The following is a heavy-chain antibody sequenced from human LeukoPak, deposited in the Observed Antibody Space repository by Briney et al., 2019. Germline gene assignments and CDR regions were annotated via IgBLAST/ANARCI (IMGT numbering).Heavy chain of an antibody. J-gene: IGHJ3*02. CDR2: INWNSDSI. CDR1: GFTFDDYA. CDR3: AREDVSSGWYFAGDAFDI. D-gene: IGHD6-19*01. Sequence: PGGSLRLSCAVSGFTFDDYAMHWVRHVPGKGLEWVSGINWNSDSIGYADSVKGRFTTSRDNAKNSLYLKMNSLRAEDTAVYYCAREDVSSGWYFAGDAFDIWGQGTMVTVSS. V-gene: IGHV3-9*01.